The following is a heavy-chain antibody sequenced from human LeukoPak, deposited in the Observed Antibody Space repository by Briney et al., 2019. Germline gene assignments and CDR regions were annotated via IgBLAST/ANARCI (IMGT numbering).Heavy chain of an antibody. D-gene: IGHD3-10*01. V-gene: IGHV1-18*01. CDR3: ARDHKLLWFGELPSDAFDI. CDR2: ISAYNGNT. CDR1: GYTFTSYD. Sequence: ASVKVSCKASGYTFTSYDINWVRQATGQGLEWMGWISAYNGNTNYAQKLQGRVTMTTDTSTSTAYMELRSLRSDDTAVYYCARDHKLLWFGELPSDAFDIWGQGTMVTVSS. J-gene: IGHJ3*02.